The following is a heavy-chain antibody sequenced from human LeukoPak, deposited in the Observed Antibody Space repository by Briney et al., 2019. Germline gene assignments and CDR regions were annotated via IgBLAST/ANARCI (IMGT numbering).Heavy chain of an antibody. CDR1: GFTFSSYA. CDR3: AARGDRTGYFDY. Sequence: PGGSLRLSCAASGFTFSSYAMSWVLQAPGKGLEWVSAISGSGGSTYYADSVKGRFTISRDNSKNTLYLQMNSLRAEDTAVYYCAARGDRTGYFDYWGQGTLVTVSS. V-gene: IGHV3-23*01. J-gene: IGHJ4*02. D-gene: IGHD3/OR15-3a*01. CDR2: ISGSGGST.